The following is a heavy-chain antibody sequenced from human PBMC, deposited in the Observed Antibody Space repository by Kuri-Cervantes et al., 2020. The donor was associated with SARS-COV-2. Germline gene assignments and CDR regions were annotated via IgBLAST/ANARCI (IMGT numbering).Heavy chain of an antibody. D-gene: IGHD2-15*01. CDR1: GYSFTSYW. CDR3: ARLPHEYCSGGSCYSRGYYYYMDV. V-gene: IGHV5-51*01. J-gene: IGHJ6*03. CDR2: IYPGDSDT. Sequence: GESLKISCKGSGYSFTSYWIGWVRQMPGKGLEWMGIIYPGDSDTRYSPSFQGQVTISADKSISTAYLQWSSLKASDTAMYYCARLPHEYCSGGSCYSRGYYYYMDVWGKGTTVTVSS.